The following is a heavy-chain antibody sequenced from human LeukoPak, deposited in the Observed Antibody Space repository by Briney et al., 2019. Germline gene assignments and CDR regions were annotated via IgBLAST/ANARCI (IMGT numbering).Heavy chain of an antibody. V-gene: IGHV3-30*02. CDR1: GFTFNNFG. CDR2: IGYDESKK. CDR3: ATHGYSELRYFDWSTNE. D-gene: IGHD3-9*01. J-gene: IGHJ4*02. Sequence: PGGSLRLSCEASGFTFNNFGMHWVRQAPGKGLEWVAFIGYDESKKYYAESVKGRFTISRDNAKKSLYLQMDSLRAEDTAVYYCATHGYSELRYFDWSTNEWGQGTLVTVSS.